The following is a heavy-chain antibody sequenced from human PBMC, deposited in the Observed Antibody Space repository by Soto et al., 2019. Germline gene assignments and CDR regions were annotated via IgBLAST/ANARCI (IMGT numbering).Heavy chain of an antibody. D-gene: IGHD1-26*01. CDR2: ISGSGGST. Sequence: GGSLRLSCAASGFTFSSYAMSWVRQAPGKGLEWVSAISGSGGSTYYADSVKGRFTISRDNSKNTLYLQMNSLRAEDTAVYYCAKDGVVGALTAPYYFDYWGQGTLVTVSS. V-gene: IGHV3-23*01. CDR1: GFTFSSYA. J-gene: IGHJ4*02. CDR3: AKDGVVGALTAPYYFDY.